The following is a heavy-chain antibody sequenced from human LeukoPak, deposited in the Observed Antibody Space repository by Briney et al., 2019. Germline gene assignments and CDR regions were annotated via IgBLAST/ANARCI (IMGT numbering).Heavy chain of an antibody. V-gene: IGHV4-34*01. D-gene: IGHD5-24*01. CDR2: INHSGST. CDR3: ARGQMATTGADY. CDR1: GGSFSDYY. J-gene: IGHJ4*02. Sequence: SETLSLTCAVYGGSFSDYYWSWVRQPPGKGLEWIGEINHSGSTNYNPSLKSRVTISVDTSKNQFSLKLNSVTAADTAVYYCARGQMATTGADYWGQGTLVTASS.